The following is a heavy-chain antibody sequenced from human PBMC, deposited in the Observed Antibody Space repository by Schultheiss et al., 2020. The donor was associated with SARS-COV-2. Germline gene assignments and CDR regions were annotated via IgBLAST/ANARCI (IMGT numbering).Heavy chain of an antibody. D-gene: IGHD3-22*01. CDR2: IYTSGST. CDR3: ARASGLYDSSGTHAFDI. J-gene: IGHJ3*02. V-gene: IGHV4-4*07. CDR1: GGSISSYY. Sequence: GSLRLSCTVSGGSISSYYWSWIRQPAGKGLEWIGRIYTSGSTNYNPSLKSRVTISVDTSKNQFSLKLSSVTAADTAVYYCARASGLYDSSGTHAFDIWGQGTMVTVSS.